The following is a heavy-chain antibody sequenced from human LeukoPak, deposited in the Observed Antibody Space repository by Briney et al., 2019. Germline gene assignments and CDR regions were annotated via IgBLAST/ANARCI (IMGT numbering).Heavy chain of an antibody. CDR2: IYYSGST. Sequence: SETLSLTCTVSGGSISGSSYYWGWIRQPPGKGLEWIGSIYYSGSTYYNPSLKSRVTISVDTSKNQFSLKLSSVTAADTAVYYCARDPLFHGSTWFDPWGQGTLVTVSS. J-gene: IGHJ5*02. V-gene: IGHV4-39*07. D-gene: IGHD3-10*01. CDR3: ARDPLFHGSTWFDP. CDR1: GGSISGSSYY.